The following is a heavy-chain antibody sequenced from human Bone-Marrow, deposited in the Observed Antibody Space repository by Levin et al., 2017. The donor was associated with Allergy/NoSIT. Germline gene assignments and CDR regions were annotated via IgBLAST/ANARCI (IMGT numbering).Heavy chain of an antibody. Sequence: SGGSLRLSCAASGFTFSTYAMSWVRQAPGKGLEWVSFISGSGSRTNYAESVKGRFSISRDNSKNTVDLQMNSLRVDDTAVYFCAKDRVAAAPDIFDNWGQGTLVTVSS. J-gene: IGHJ4*02. CDR1: GFTFSTYA. V-gene: IGHV3-23*01. D-gene: IGHD6-13*01. CDR2: ISGSGSRT. CDR3: AKDRVAAAPDIFDN.